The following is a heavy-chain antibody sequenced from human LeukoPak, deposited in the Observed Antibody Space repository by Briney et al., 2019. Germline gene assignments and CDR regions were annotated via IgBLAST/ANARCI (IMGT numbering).Heavy chain of an antibody. CDR1: GFTVTNNY. CDR2: FYGANNT. CDR3: ARTYFYYYGMDV. V-gene: IGHV3-66*01. Sequence: PGGSLRLSCVVSGFTVTNNYMSWVRQAPGKGLEWVPVFYGANNTYYADSVKGRFTISRDNSKNTLYLQMNSLRAEDTAVYYCARTYFYYYGMDVWGQGTAVTVSS. D-gene: IGHD2/OR15-2a*01. J-gene: IGHJ6*02.